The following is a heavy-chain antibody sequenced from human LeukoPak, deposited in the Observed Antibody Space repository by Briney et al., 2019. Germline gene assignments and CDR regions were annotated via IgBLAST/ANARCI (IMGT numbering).Heavy chain of an antibody. Sequence: GGSLRLSCAASGFTFSNSSVNWVRQSPGKGLEWISYISFSNTTIYYADSVKGRFTISRDNAKNSLYLQMNSLRAEDTAVYYCARTLAITTGPGMSDYWGQGTLVTVSS. D-gene: IGHD3-22*01. CDR2: ISFSNTTI. V-gene: IGHV3-48*04. CDR1: GFTFSNSS. J-gene: IGHJ4*02. CDR3: ARTLAITTGPGMSDY.